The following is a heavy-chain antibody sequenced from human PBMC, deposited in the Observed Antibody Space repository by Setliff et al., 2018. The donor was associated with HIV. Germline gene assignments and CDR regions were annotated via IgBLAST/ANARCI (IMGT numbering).Heavy chain of an antibody. CDR2: ISWNSGSI. CDR1: GFTFDDYA. V-gene: IGHV3-9*01. Sequence: GGSLRLSCAASGFTFDDYAMHWVQQAPGKGLEWVSGISWNSGSIGYADSVKGRFTISRDDAKNSLYLQMNSLRSEDTALYYCAKSPNRYSPLDWFDPWGQGTLVTVSS. D-gene: IGHD5-18*01. CDR3: AKSPNRYSPLDWFDP. J-gene: IGHJ5*02.